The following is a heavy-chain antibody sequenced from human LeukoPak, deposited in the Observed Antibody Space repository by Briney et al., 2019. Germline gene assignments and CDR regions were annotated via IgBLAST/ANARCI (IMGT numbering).Heavy chain of an antibody. V-gene: IGHV3-30*18. Sequence: GGSLRLSCAASGFTFSSYGMHWVRQAPGKGLEWVAVISYDGSNKYYADSVKGRFTISRDNSKNTLYLQMNSLRAEDTAVYYCAKDRGRDGYNVGFDYWGQGTLVTVSS. J-gene: IGHJ4*02. D-gene: IGHD5-24*01. CDR1: GFTFSSYG. CDR3: AKDRGRDGYNVGFDY. CDR2: ISYDGSNK.